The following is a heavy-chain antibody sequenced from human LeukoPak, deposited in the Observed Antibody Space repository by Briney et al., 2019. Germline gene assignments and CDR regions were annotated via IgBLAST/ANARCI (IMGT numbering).Heavy chain of an antibody. J-gene: IGHJ4*02. CDR3: IISGGY. V-gene: IGHV3-49*04. CDR1: GFTFGDYA. D-gene: IGHD2-15*01. Sequence: PGGSLRLSCTASGFTFGDYAVSWVRQAPGKGLEWVSFIRSETYGGTTEYAASVKGRFTISRDDSKSIAYLQTNSLKTEDTAVYYCIISGGYWGQGTLVTVSS. CDR2: IRSETYGGTT.